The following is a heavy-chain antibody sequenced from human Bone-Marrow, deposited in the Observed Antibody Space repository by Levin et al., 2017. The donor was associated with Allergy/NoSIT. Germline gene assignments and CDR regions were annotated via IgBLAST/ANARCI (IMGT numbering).Heavy chain of an antibody. CDR3: ARGPPLFDP. J-gene: IGHJ5*02. Sequence: LSLTCAASGFTLSSYDMNWVRQAPGKGLEWVSYISIDSRTMYYADSVKGRFTISRDNTKNLLYLQMSSLRAEDTAVYYCARGPPLFDPWGQGTLVTVSS. CDR2: ISIDSRTM. CDR1: GFTLSSYD. V-gene: IGHV3-48*04.